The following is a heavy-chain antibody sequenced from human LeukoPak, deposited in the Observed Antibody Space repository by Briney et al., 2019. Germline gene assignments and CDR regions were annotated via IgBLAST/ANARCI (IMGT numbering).Heavy chain of an antibody. CDR3: ARVLGRGYSYGLDYYYGMDV. V-gene: IGHV3-21*01. CDR1: GFTFSSYS. Sequence: GGSLRLSCAASGFTFSSYSMNWVRQAPGKGLEWVSSISSSSSYIYYADSVKGRFTISRDNAKNSLYLQMNSLRAEDTAVYYCARVLGRGYSYGLDYYYGMDVWGQGTTVTVSS. CDR2: ISSSSSYI. D-gene: IGHD5-18*01. J-gene: IGHJ6*02.